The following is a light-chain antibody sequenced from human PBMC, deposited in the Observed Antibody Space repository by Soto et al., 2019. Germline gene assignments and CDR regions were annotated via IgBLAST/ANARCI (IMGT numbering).Light chain of an antibody. V-gene: IGKV3-11*01. CDR2: DAT. Sequence: EVVLTQSPASLSLSPGERATLSCRASQSVASHLAWYQQKPGQAPRLLIYDATKTATGIPARFSGNGFGTYFTLTISSLEPEDVAVYYCQQRSSVITFGKGTRLDIK. CDR3: QQRSSVIT. CDR1: QSVASH. J-gene: IGKJ5*01.